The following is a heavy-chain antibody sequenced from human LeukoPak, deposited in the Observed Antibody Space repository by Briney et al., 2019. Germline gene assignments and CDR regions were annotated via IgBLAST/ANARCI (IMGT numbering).Heavy chain of an antibody. V-gene: IGHV4-38-2*02. D-gene: IGHD3-22*01. CDR1: GGSISSYY. Sequence: SETLSLTCTVSGGSISSYYCSWIRQPPGKGLEWIGSIYHSGSTYYNPSLKSRVTISVDTSKNQFSLKLSSVTAADTAVYYCARVDTYDYYDSSGSPKRAFDYWGQGTLVTVSS. J-gene: IGHJ4*02. CDR2: IYHSGST. CDR3: ARVDTYDYYDSSGSPKRAFDY.